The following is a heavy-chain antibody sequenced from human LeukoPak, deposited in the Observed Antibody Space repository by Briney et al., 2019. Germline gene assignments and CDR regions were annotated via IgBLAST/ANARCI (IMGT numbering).Heavy chain of an antibody. D-gene: IGHD1-26*01. CDR1: GFTFSGFW. CDR3: AKSGSYSPHDAFDI. Sequence: PGGSLRLSCAVSGFTFSGFWMSWSRQAPGKGLEWVASINSDGSEGYYADVVKGRFTISRDNAKNSLYLQINSLRAEDTAVYYCAKSGSYSPHDAFDIWGQGTMVTVSS. V-gene: IGHV3-7*03. CDR2: INSDGSEG. J-gene: IGHJ3*02.